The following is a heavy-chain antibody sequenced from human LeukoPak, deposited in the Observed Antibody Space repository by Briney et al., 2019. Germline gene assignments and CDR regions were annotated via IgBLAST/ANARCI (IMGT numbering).Heavy chain of an antibody. D-gene: IGHD6-19*01. CDR1: GVSIRSDTYY. V-gene: IGHV4-39*01. CDR2: YHNGNT. J-gene: IGHJ6*03. CDR3: ARLWDSTGLYFYYYTDV. Sequence: SETLSLTCTVSGVSIRSDTYYWGWIRQPPGKGLEWIGNYHNGNTYYNPSLKSRVTISEDTSKNQFSLRVNSVTAADTAVYYCARLWDSTGLYFYYYTDVWGEGTTVTVSS.